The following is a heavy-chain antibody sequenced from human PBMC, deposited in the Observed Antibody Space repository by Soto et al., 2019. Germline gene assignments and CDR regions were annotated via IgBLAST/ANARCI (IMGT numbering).Heavy chain of an antibody. Sequence: PSETLSLTCTVSGGSISNYYWSWIRQPPGKGLEWIGYIYYSGSTNYNPSLRSRLTISVDTSRNQFSLRLSSVTAADTAVYYCARDRGYSNWFDPWGQGTLVT. D-gene: IGHD5-18*01. CDR2: IYYSGST. V-gene: IGHV4-59*01. CDR1: GGSISNYY. CDR3: ARDRGYSNWFDP. J-gene: IGHJ5*02.